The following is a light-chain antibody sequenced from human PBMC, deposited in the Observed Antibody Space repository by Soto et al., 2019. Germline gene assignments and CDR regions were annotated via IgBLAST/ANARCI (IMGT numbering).Light chain of an antibody. CDR3: SSYTSSSTHV. CDR2: DVN. Sequence: QSALTQPASVSGSPGQSITISCTGTSSDIGAFTFVSWYQQHPGKVPKLMIFDVNRRPSGVSDRFSGSKSGNTASLTISGLQAEDGGDYYCSSYTSSSTHVFGRGTKVTVL. V-gene: IGLV2-14*03. CDR1: SSDIGAFTF. J-gene: IGLJ1*01.